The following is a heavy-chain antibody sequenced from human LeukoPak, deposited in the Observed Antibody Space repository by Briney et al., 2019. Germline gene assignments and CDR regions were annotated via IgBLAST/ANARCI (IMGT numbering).Heavy chain of an antibody. D-gene: IGHD1-26*01. V-gene: IGHV3-23*01. CDR1: GFTFGNYA. Sequence: GGSLRLSCAASGFTFGNYAMSWVRQAPGKGLEWVSGVSGSGTTTYYADSVKGRFTISRDNSKNTLFLQMNSLRADDTAVYYCAKGGSYDYWGQGTLVTVSS. CDR3: AKGGSYDY. J-gene: IGHJ4*02. CDR2: VSGSGTTT.